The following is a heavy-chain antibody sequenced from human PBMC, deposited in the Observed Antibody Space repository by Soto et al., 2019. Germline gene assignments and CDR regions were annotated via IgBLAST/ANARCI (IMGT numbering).Heavy chain of an antibody. Sequence: QVQLQESGPGLVQPSQTLSLTCSVSGDPVSDGSYYWTWVRQHPVKGLEWIGYIYHTGNTYYNPSLQSRLIMSIDTSKNQFSLHLYSLTAADTAVYCCAAKLGTTHYFDFWGQGSLVAVSS. J-gene: IGHJ4*02. D-gene: IGHD7-27*01. CDR2: IYHTGNT. CDR3: AAKLGTTHYFDF. V-gene: IGHV4-31*03. CDR1: GDPVSDGSYY.